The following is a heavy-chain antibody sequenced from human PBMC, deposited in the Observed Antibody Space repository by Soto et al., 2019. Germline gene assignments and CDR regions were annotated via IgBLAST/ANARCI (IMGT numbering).Heavy chain of an antibody. J-gene: IGHJ4*02. CDR3: ARDLYCSGGSCYSTGTLFDY. D-gene: IGHD2-15*01. Sequence: PGGSLRLSCAASGFTFSSYAMHWVRQAPGKGLEWVAVISYDGSNKYYADSVKGRFTISRDNSKNTLYLQMNSLRAEDTAVYYCARDLYCSGGSCYSTGTLFDYWGQGTLVNVPQ. CDR2: ISYDGSNK. V-gene: IGHV3-30-3*01. CDR1: GFTFSSYA.